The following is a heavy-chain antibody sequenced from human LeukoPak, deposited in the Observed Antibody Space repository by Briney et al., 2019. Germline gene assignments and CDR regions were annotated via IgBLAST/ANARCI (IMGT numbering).Heavy chain of an antibody. CDR2: IYYSGST. CDR1: GGSISSNSYY. J-gene: IGHJ4*02. D-gene: IGHD6-13*01. CDR3: ARDQSSSWKIDY. V-gene: IGHV4-39*07. Sequence: SETLSLTCAVSGGSISSNSYYWGWIRQPPGKGLEWIGNIYYSGSTYYNPSLKSRVTISVDTSKNQFSLKLSSVTAADTAVYYCARDQSSSWKIDYWGQGTLVTVSS.